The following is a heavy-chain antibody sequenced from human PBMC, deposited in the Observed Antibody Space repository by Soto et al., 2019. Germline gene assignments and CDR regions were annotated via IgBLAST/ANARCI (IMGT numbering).Heavy chain of an antibody. V-gene: IGHV3-7*04. CDR3: ARGDYHDTSGPFSDAFDV. CDR2: IKPDGNEK. D-gene: IGHD3-22*01. J-gene: IGHJ3*01. CDR1: GFTFSRYW. Sequence: LRLSCAASGFTFSRYWMSWVRQAPGKGLEWVANIKPDGNEKFYVDSVKGRFTISRDNTKNSLYLQMNSLRAEDTAVYYCARGDYHDTSGPFSDAFDVWGQGTMVTVSS.